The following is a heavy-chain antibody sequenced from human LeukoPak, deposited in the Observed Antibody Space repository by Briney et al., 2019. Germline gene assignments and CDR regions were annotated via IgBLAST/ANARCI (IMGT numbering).Heavy chain of an antibody. CDR3: ARSNQADDY. CDR2: INPGGSSI. V-gene: IGHV3-74*01. CDR1: GFTFSSYW. J-gene: IGHJ4*02. Sequence: PGGSLRLSRAASGFTFSSYWVHWVRQVPGQGLVWVARINPGGSSITYADSVKGRFTISRDNAKNTLYLQMDSLRAEDTGVYYCARSNQADDYWGQGSLVTVSS. D-gene: IGHD1-14*01.